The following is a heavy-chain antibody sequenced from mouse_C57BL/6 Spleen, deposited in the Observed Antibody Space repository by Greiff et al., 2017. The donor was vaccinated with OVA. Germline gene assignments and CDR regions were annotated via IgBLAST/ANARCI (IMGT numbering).Heavy chain of an antibody. D-gene: IGHD2-4*01. V-gene: IGHV5-4*03. CDR2: ISDGGSYT. J-gene: IGHJ3*01. Sequence: EVKLQESGGGLVKPGGSLKLSCAASGFTFSSYAMSWVRQTPEKRLEWVATISDGGSYTYYPDNVKGRFTISRDNAKNNLYLQMSHLKSEDTAMYYCARIYYDYDGFAYWGQGTLVTVSA. CDR3: ARIYYDYDGFAY. CDR1: GFTFSSYA.